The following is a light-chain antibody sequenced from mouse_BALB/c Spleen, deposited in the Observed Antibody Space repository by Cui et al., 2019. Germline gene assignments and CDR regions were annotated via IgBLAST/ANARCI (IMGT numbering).Light chain of an antibody. Sequence: DLQMTQSPATQSASLGERVTITCRARRTSGTWLAWYQQKPGKSPQLLIYAATSLADGVPSRFSGSGSGTKFSFKISSLQAEDFVSYYCQQRYSTPFTFGSGTKLEIK. CDR1: RTSGTW. J-gene: IGKJ4*01. CDR3: QQRYSTPFT. V-gene: IGKV12-98*01. CDR2: AAT.